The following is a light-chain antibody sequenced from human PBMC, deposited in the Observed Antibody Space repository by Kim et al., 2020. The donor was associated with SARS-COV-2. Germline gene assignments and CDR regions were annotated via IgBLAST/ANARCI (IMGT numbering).Light chain of an antibody. CDR2: DAS. J-gene: IGKJ2*01. CDR3: QQRSNGPFMYT. CDR1: QGVSSY. Sequence: EIVLTQSPATLSLSPGERATLSCRASQGVSSYLAWYQQKPGQAPRLLIYDASNRATGIPARFSGSGSGTDFTLTISSLEPEDFAVYYCQQRSNGPFMYTFGQGTRLEI. V-gene: IGKV3-11*01.